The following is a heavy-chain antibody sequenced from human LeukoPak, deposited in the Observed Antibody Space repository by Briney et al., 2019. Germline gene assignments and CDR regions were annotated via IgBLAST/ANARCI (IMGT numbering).Heavy chain of an antibody. CDR1: GYSFTSYW. CDR3: ARTLKPDYDFWSGYYHPFDY. Sequence: GESLKISCKGSGYSFTSYWIGWVRQMPGKGLEWMGIIYPGDPDTRYSPSFQGQVTISADKSISTAYLQWSSLKASDTAMYYCARTLKPDYDFWSGYYHPFDYWGQGTLVTVSS. J-gene: IGHJ4*02. CDR2: IYPGDPDT. V-gene: IGHV5-51*01. D-gene: IGHD3-3*01.